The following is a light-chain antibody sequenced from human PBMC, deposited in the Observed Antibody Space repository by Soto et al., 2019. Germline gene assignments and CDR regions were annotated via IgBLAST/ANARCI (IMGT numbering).Light chain of an antibody. CDR1: PSVTNY. V-gene: IGKV3-11*01. J-gene: IGKJ5*01. CDR3: QQRNIWPPVT. CDR2: GAF. Sequence: LTQATATLSFSPGERATLSCRASPSVTNYLAWYQQKPGQPPRLLIYGAFNRAAGIPARFSGSGSGTDFTLTISSLEPEDSAVYYCQQRNIWPPVTFGQGTRLEIK.